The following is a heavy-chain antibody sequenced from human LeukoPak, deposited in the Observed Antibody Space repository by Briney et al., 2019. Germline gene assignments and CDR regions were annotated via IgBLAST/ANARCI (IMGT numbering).Heavy chain of an antibody. CDR3: ARDRGLPVATIAALDY. V-gene: IGHV1-2*06. Sequence: ASVKVSCKXSGYTFTGHYMHWVRQAPGQGLEWMGRINPNSGGTNYAQKFQGRVTMTRDTSISTAYMELSRLRSDDTAVYYCARDRGLPVATIAALDYWGQGTLVTVSS. CDR2: INPNSGGT. CDR1: GYTFTGHY. J-gene: IGHJ4*02. D-gene: IGHD5-12*01.